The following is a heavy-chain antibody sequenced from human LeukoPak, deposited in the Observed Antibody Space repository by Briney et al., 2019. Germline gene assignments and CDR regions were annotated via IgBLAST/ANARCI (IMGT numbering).Heavy chain of an antibody. Sequence: SETLSLTCAVYGGSFSGYYWSWIRQPPGKGLEWIGEINHSGSTNYNPSLKSRVTISVDTSKNQFSLKLSSVTAADTAVYYCASLSIFDYGEDVTQRGYFDYWGQGTLVTVSS. V-gene: IGHV4-34*01. J-gene: IGHJ4*02. CDR1: GGSFSGYY. CDR2: INHSGST. CDR3: ASLSIFDYGEDVTQRGYFDY. D-gene: IGHD4-17*01.